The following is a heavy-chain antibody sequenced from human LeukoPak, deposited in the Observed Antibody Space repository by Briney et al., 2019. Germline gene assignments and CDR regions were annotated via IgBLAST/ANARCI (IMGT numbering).Heavy chain of an antibody. D-gene: IGHD3-10*01. CDR1: GFTFSSYG. Sequence: GRSLRLSCAASGFTFSSYGMHWVRQAPGKGLEWVAVIWYDGSNKYYADSVKGRFTISRDNSKNTLYLQMDSLRAEDTAVYYCTTDFGGSDDCWGQGTLDTVSS. V-gene: IGHV3-33*08. CDR2: IWYDGSNK. J-gene: IGHJ4*02. CDR3: TTDFGGSDDC.